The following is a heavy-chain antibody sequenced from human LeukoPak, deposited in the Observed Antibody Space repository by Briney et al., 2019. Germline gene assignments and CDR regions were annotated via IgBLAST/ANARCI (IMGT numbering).Heavy chain of an antibody. V-gene: IGHV4-34*01. CDR3: ARLRRAFYGEIRYYYYYMDV. CDR2: INHSGST. D-gene: IGHD2/OR15-2a*01. CDR1: GGSFSGYY. J-gene: IGHJ6*03. Sequence: SSETLSLTCAVYGGSFSGYYWSWIRQPPGKGLEWIGEINHSGSTNYNPSLKSRVTISVDTSKNQFSLKLSSVTAADTAVYYCARLRRAFYGEIRYYYYYMDVWGKGTTVTISS.